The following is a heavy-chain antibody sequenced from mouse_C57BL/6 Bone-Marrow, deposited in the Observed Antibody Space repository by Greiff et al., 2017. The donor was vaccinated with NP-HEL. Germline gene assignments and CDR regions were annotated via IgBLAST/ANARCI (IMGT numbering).Heavy chain of an antibody. Sequence: EVKLMESGEGLVKPGGSLKLSCAASGFTFSSYAMSWVRQTPEKRLEWVAYISSGGDYIYYADTVKGRFTISRDNARNPLYLQMSSLNAEATAMYYCTRGITSVVGDAMDYWGQGTSVTVSS. D-gene: IGHD1-1*01. CDR3: TRGITSVVGDAMDY. V-gene: IGHV5-9-1*02. CDR1: GFTFSSYA. CDR2: ISSGGDYI. J-gene: IGHJ4*01.